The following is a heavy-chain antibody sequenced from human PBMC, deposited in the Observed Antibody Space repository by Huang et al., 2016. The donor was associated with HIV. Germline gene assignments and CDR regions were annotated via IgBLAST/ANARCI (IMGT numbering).Heavy chain of an antibody. D-gene: IGHD2-15*01. CDR1: GFLFTTFT. J-gene: IGHJ4*03. V-gene: IGHV3-21*01. CDR2: ISGSGASI. Sequence: EVQLEESGGALVKPGGSLRLSCAATGFLFTTFTMHWVRQAPGKGLEWDSSISGSGASIYYADAVKGRFTISRDNTKKSLYLQMSSLSVDDTAFYFCARGGPVGYFNLWGHGTLVSVSS. CDR3: ARGGPVGYFNL.